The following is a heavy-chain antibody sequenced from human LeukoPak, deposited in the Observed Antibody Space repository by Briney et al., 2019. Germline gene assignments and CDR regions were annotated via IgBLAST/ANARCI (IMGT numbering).Heavy chain of an antibody. Sequence: PSETLSLTCTVSGGSISSYYWSWIRQPAGKGLEWIGRIYTSGSTNYNPSLKSRVTISVDTSKNQFSLKLSSVTAADTAVYYCARGVSGYCSGGSCSPLDYYYMDVWGKGTTVTVSS. CDR1: GGSISSYY. CDR3: ARGVSGYCSGGSCSPLDYYYMDV. CDR2: IYTSGST. D-gene: IGHD2-15*01. V-gene: IGHV4-4*07. J-gene: IGHJ6*03.